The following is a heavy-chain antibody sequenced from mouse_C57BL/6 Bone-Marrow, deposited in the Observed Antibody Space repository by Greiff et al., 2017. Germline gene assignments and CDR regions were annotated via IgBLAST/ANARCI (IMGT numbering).Heavy chain of an antibody. CDR3: AQLGPFDY. CDR1: GYTFTSYW. V-gene: IGHV1-61*01. Sequence: QVQLQQPGAELVRPGSSVKLSCKASGYTFTSYWMDWVKQRPGQGLEWIGNIYPSDSENHYNQKFKDKATFTVDKSSRTAYMQLSSLTSEDSAVYYCAQLGPFDYWGQGTTLTVSS. D-gene: IGHD4-1*02. J-gene: IGHJ2*01. CDR2: IYPSDSEN.